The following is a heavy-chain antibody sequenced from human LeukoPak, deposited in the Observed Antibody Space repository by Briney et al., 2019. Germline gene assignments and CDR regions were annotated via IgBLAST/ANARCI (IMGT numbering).Heavy chain of an antibody. Sequence: TSETLSLTCTVSGDSLNSGSYFWTWVRQPAGKGLEWIGYIYYSGSINYNPSLKSRVTISVDTSKNQFSLKLSSVTAADTAVYYCARSRGYSYGTTFLDYWGQGTLVTVSS. D-gene: IGHD5-18*01. CDR1: GDSLNSGSYF. CDR2: IYYSGSI. V-gene: IGHV4-61*10. CDR3: ARSRGYSYGTTFLDY. J-gene: IGHJ4*02.